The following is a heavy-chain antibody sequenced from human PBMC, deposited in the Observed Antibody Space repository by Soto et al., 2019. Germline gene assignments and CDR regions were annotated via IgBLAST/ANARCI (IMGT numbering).Heavy chain of an antibody. Sequence: GGSLTLSCAASEFTFSSYGMHWVRQAPGKGLMWVSRIHNDGSTTRYADSVKGRFTISRDNAKNTLYLQMSSLRVEDTAVYYCARDNWNSYWGQGTLVTVSS. CDR1: EFTFSSYG. J-gene: IGHJ4*01. D-gene: IGHD1-7*01. CDR3: ARDNWNSY. V-gene: IGHV3-74*01. CDR2: IHNDGSTT.